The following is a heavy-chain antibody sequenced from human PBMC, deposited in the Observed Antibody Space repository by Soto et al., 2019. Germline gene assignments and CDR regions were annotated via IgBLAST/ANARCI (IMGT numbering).Heavy chain of an antibody. V-gene: IGHV4-38-2*01. CDR3: ASYSSSWFFDY. Sequence: QVQLQESGPGLVKPSETLSLTCAVSGYSISSGYYWGWIRQPPGKGLEWIGSIYHSGSTYYNPSLKSRVTISVDTAKNQFSLKLSSVTAADTAVYYCASYSSSWFFDYWGQGTLVTVSS. J-gene: IGHJ4*02. CDR2: IYHSGST. CDR1: GYSISSGYY. D-gene: IGHD6-13*01.